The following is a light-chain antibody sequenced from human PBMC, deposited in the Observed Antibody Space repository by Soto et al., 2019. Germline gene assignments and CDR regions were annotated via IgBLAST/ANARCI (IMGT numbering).Light chain of an antibody. CDR1: QSISSY. V-gene: IGKV1-39*01. CDR2: AAS. Sequence: DIQMTQSPSSLSASVGDRVTITCRASQSISSYLNWYQQKPGKAPKLLIYAASSLQSGVPSRFNGSGSGTDFTLTISSLQPDDFATYYCQQYNSYSLTFGGGTRWIS. CDR3: QQYNSYSLT. J-gene: IGKJ4*01.